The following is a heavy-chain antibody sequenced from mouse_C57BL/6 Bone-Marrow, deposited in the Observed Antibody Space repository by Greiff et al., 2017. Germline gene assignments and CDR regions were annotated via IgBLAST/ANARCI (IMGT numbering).Heavy chain of an antibody. D-gene: IGHD1-1*01. CDR2: ISSGSSTI. V-gene: IGHV5-17*01. J-gene: IGHJ1*03. Sequence: EVKLVESGGGLVKPGGSLKLSCAASGFTFSDYGMHWVRQAPEKGLEWVAYISSGSSTIYYADTVKGRFTISRDNAKNTLFLQMTSLRSEDTAMYYCARKHGSSCYWYFDVWGTGTTVTVSS. CDR1: GFTFSDYG. CDR3: ARKHGSSCYWYFDV.